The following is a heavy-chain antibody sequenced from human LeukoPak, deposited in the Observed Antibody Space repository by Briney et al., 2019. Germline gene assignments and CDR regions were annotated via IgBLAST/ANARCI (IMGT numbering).Heavy chain of an antibody. CDR1: GFTFSSYA. CDR2: ISGSGGST. J-gene: IGHJ4*02. CDR3: AEGYYYDSSGYYYFDY. Sequence: GGSLRLSCAASGFTFSSYAMSWVRQAPGKGLEWVSAISGSGGSTYYADSVKGRVTISRDNSKNTLYLQMNSLRAEDTAVYYCAEGYYYDSSGYYYFDYWGQGTLVTVSS. D-gene: IGHD3-22*01. V-gene: IGHV3-23*01.